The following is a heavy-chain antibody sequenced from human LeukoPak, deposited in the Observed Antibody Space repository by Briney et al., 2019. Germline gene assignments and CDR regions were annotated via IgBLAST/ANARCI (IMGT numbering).Heavy chain of an antibody. D-gene: IGHD2-2*01. CDR3: ARDAIVVVPAATHYFDY. J-gene: IGHJ4*02. V-gene: IGHV3-30*03. Sequence: AGGSLRLSCAASGFTFSSHSMNWVRQAPGKGLEWVAVISYDGSNKYYADSVKGRFTISRDNSKNTLYLQMNSLRAEDTAVYYCARDAIVVVPAATHYFDYWGQGTLVTVSS. CDR2: ISYDGSNK. CDR1: GFTFSSHS.